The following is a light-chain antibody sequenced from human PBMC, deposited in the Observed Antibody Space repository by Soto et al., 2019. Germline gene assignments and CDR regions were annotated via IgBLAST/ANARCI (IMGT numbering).Light chain of an antibody. J-gene: IGKJ1*01. CDR3: QQRSNWPPT. V-gene: IGKV3-11*01. CDR1: QSVSSY. Sequence: EIVLTQSPATLSLSPGERATLSCRASQSVSSYLAWYQQNPGQAPRLLIYDASTRATGIPARFSGSGSGTDFTLTITSLEPEDFAVYYCQQRSNWPPTFGQGTKVDIK. CDR2: DAS.